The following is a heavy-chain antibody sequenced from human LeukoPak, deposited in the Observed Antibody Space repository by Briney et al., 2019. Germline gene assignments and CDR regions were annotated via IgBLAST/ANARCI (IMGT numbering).Heavy chain of an antibody. Sequence: SGGSLRLSCAASGFTISTYAMTWVRQAPGKGLEWVSSITSSGATTYYADSVKGRFTISRDISKNTLYLQMNSLTAEDTAVYYCAKEFIAGDGHFDCDSWGQGTLVTVSS. CDR3: AKEFIAGDGHFDCDS. CDR1: GFTISTYA. J-gene: IGHJ4*02. D-gene: IGHD5-24*01. CDR2: ITSSGATT. V-gene: IGHV3-23*01.